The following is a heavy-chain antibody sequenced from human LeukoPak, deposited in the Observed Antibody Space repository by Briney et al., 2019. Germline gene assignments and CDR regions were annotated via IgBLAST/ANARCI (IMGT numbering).Heavy chain of an antibody. Sequence: ASVKVSCKASGYTFTSYAMHWVRQAPGQRLEWMGWSNAGNGNTKYSQEFQGRVTIARDTSASTAYMELSSLRSEDMAVYYCARGSSGYPRYFDYWGQGTLVTVSS. V-gene: IGHV1-3*02. CDR3: ARGSSGYPRYFDY. CDR1: GYTFTSYA. J-gene: IGHJ4*02. D-gene: IGHD3-22*01. CDR2: SNAGNGNT.